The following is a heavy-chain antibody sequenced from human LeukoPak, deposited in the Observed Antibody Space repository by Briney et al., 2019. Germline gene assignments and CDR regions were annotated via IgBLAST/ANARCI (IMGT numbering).Heavy chain of an antibody. CDR3: AKGSGIGLYGWFAP. CDR2: IYPIGRAT. D-gene: IGHD6-19*01. V-gene: IGHV3-23*01. CDR1: GFSFSNYA. J-gene: IGHJ5*02. Sequence: PGGSLRLSCAASGFSFSNYAMYWVRQAPGKGMEWVYSIYPIGRATYYPDFVKGRFTISTDTSNNTFYLQINILRGEDTAVYSCAKGSGIGLYGWFAPWGQGTLVTVSS.